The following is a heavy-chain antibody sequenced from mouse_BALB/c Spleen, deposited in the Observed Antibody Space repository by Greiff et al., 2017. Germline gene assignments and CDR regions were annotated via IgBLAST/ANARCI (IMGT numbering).Heavy chain of an antibody. V-gene: IGHV2-4-1*01. D-gene: IGHD2-4*01. CDR3: ARGDYDWFAY. CDR1: GFSLTSYG. Sequence: VKLMESGPGLVQPSQSLSITCTVSGFSLTSYGVHWVRQSPGKGLEWLGVIWSGGSTDYNAAFIYRLSISKDNSKSQVFFKMNSLQADDTAIYYCARGDYDWFAYWGQGTLVTVSA. CDR2: IWSGGST. J-gene: IGHJ3*01.